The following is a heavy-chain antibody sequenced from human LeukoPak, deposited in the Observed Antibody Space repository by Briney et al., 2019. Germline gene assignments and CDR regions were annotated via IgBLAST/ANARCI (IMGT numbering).Heavy chain of an antibody. CDR1: GFNFRGYN. Sequence: GGSLRLSCITSGFNFRGYNMAWVRQAPGKGLEWLATTTRDGSGKEYVDSVRGRFTISRDNAKNSIHLQMNTLSAEDTAVYFCVTEFWYRFDYWGQGLLVTVSS. CDR3: VTEFWYRFDY. CDR2: TTRDGSGK. J-gene: IGHJ4*02. D-gene: IGHD3-3*01. V-gene: IGHV3-7*01.